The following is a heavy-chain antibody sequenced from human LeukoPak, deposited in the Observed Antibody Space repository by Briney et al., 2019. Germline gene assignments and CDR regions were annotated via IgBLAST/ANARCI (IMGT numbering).Heavy chain of an antibody. CDR1: GFTFSSYT. CDR2: ITSNSKYI. D-gene: IGHD2-21*02. J-gene: IGHJ3*02. Sequence: RTGGSLRLSCTASGFTFSSYTMNWVRQAPGKGLEWISSITSNSKYIFYADSLKGRFTISRDNAKNSLYLQMNSLRAEDTAVYFCARDDGGDFYDAFYIWGPVTMVTVSS. CDR3: ARDDGGDFYDAFYI. V-gene: IGHV3-21*01.